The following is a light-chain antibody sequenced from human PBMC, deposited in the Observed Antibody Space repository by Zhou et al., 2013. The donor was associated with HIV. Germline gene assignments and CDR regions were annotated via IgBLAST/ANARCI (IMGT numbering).Light chain of an antibody. V-gene: IGKV1-8*01. CDR1: QGIGTY. Sequence: AIRLTQSPSSLSASTGDRVTITCRASQGIGTYLAWYQQKPGKAPKLLIYAASTLQSGVPSRFSGSGSGTDFTLTISSLQPEDFATYYCQQLNSYPVTFGQGTKLEIK. CDR3: QQLNSYPVT. J-gene: IGKJ2*01. CDR2: AAS.